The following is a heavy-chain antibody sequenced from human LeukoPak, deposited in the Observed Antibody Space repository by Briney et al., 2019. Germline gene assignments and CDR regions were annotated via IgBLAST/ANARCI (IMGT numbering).Heavy chain of an antibody. D-gene: IGHD2-15*01. CDR2: IRYDGSNK. V-gene: IGHV3-30*02. J-gene: IGHJ4*02. Sequence: PGGSLRLSCAASGFTFSSYGMHWVRQAPGKGLEWVAFIRYDGSNKYYADSVKGRFTISRDNSKNTLYLQMNSLRAEDTAVYYCAKSPRPYRSGGSCYPDYWGQGTLVTVSS. CDR1: GFTFSSYG. CDR3: AKSPRPYRSGGSCYPDY.